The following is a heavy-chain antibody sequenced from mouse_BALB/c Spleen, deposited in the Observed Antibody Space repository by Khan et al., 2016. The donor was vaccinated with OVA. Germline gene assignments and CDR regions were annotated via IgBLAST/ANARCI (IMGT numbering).Heavy chain of an antibody. CDR2: IYPGSGST. CDR3: SKIFYGNSYAMDY. Sequence: QVQLQQPGPEPVKPGASVKMSCKASGYTFTDYDIRWVKQRTGQGLEWIGEIYPGSGSTYYNEKFKGKATLTADKSYNSAYMQLSRLTSEDSAVYFWSKIFYGNSYAMDYWGQGTAVTVSS. J-gene: IGHJ4*01. CDR1: GYTFTDYD. D-gene: IGHD2-1*01. V-gene: IGHV1-77*01.